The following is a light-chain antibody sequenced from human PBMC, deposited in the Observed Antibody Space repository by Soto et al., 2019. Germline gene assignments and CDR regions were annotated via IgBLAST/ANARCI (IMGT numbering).Light chain of an antibody. CDR1: SSDVGSNNR. CDR3: SSFTTSSTYV. V-gene: IGLV2-18*02. CDR2: DVT. J-gene: IGLJ1*01. Sequence: QSALTQPPSVSGSPGQSVAISCSGSSSDVGSNNRVSWYQQSPGTAPKLMIYDVTNRPSGVPDRFSGPKSGNTASLTISGLQAEDEADDYCSSFTTSSTYVFGTGTTLTVL.